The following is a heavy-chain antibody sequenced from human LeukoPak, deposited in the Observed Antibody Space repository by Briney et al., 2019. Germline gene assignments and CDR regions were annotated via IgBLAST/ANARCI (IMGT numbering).Heavy chain of an antibody. Sequence: GGSLRLSCAASEFTFSSYTMNWVRQAPGKGLEWVSSISSSSSYIYYADSMKGRFTISRDNAKNSLYLQMNSLRAEDTAVYYCARESVETATIDYWGQGTLVTVSS. CDR3: ARESVETATIDY. V-gene: IGHV3-21*01. D-gene: IGHD5-24*01. CDR2: ISSSSSYI. CDR1: EFTFSSYT. J-gene: IGHJ4*02.